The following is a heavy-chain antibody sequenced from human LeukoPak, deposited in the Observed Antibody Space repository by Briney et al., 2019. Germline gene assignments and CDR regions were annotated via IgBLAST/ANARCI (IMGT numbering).Heavy chain of an antibody. Sequence: SQTLSLTCAISGDSVSSNSAAWNWIRQSPSRGLEWLGRTYYRSKWYNDYAVSVKSRITINPDTSKNQFSLQLNSVTPEDTAVYYCARHHEQQPDPNDVFDIWGQGTMVTVSS. V-gene: IGHV6-1*01. CDR3: ARHHEQQPDPNDVFDI. J-gene: IGHJ3*02. CDR1: GDSVSSNSAA. D-gene: IGHD6-13*01. CDR2: TYYRSKWYN.